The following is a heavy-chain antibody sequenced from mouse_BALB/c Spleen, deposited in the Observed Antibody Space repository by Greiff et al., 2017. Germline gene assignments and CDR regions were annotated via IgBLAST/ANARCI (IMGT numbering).Heavy chain of an antibody. J-gene: IGHJ3*01. Sequence: EVQLQQSGAELVRSGASVKLSCTASGFNITDYYMHWVKQRPEQGLEWIGWIDPENGDTEYAPKFQGKATMTADTSSNTAYLQLSSLTSEDTAVYYCSAWGGNYTWFAYWGQGTLVTVSA. CDR2: IDPENGDT. V-gene: IGHV14-4*02. CDR1: GFNITDYY. CDR3: SAWGGNYTWFAY. D-gene: IGHD2-1*01.